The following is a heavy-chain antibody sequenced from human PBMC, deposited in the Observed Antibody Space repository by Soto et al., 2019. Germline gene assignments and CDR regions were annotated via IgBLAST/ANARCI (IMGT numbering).Heavy chain of an antibody. J-gene: IGHJ4*02. V-gene: IGHV3-23*01. CDR1: GFVFSTYT. CDR3: ARGIPPGTYYDILTGYSEFDY. D-gene: IGHD3-9*01. CDR2: IFGSRGDT. Sequence: GGSLRLSCVASGFVFSTYTMTWVRQAPGKGLEWVSSIFGSRGDTYYADSVRGRFTISRDNSKNTLYLQMNSLRAEDTAVYYCARGIPPGTYYDILTGYSEFDYWGQGTLVTVSS.